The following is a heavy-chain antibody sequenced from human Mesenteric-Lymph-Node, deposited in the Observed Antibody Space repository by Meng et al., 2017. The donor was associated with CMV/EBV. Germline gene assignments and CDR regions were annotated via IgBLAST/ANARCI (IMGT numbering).Heavy chain of an antibody. Sequence: GESLKISCAASGFTVSSNYMSWVRQAPGKGLEWVSVIYSGGSTYYADSVKGRFTISRDNSKNTLYLQMNSLRAEDTAVYYCAREWLLGYYGMDVWGQGTTVTVSS. D-gene: IGHD3-3*01. J-gene: IGHJ6*02. CDR2: IYSGGST. CDR1: GFTVSSNY. V-gene: IGHV3-66*02. CDR3: AREWLLGYYGMDV.